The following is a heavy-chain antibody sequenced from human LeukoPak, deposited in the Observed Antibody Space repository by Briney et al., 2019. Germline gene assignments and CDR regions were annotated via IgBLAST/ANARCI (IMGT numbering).Heavy chain of an antibody. V-gene: IGHV4-59*01. J-gene: IGHJ4*02. CDR1: GGSISSYY. CDR3: ARGSFDYDILTGYYQYYFDY. Sequence: PSETLSLTCTVSGGSISSYYWSWIRQPPGKGLEWIGCIYYSGSTNFNPSLKSRVTISVDTSKNQFSLKLSSVTAADTAVYYCARGSFDYDILTGYYQYYFDYWGQGTLVTVSS. CDR2: IYYSGST. D-gene: IGHD3-9*01.